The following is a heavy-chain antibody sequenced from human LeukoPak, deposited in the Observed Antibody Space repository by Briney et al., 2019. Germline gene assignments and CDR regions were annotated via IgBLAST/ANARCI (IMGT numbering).Heavy chain of an antibody. V-gene: IGHV3-23*01. Sequence: GGPLRLSCAASGFTFSSYAMSWVRQAPGRGLEWVSAISGSGGSTYYADSVKGRFTISRDNSKNTLYLQMNGLRAEDTAVYYCAKPLGYSYGFDYWGQGTLVTVSS. CDR1: GFTFSSYA. J-gene: IGHJ4*02. D-gene: IGHD5-18*01. CDR3: AKPLGYSYGFDY. CDR2: ISGSGGST.